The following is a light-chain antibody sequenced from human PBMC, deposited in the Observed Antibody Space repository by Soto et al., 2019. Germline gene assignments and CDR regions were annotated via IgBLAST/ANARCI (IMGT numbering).Light chain of an antibody. CDR3: CSYTSSSVV. V-gene: IGLV2-23*01. CDR1: SSDVGTYNL. Sequence: QSVLTQPASVSGSPGQSITISCTGTSSDVGTYNLLSWYQHHPGKAPKLMIYEASKRPSGVSIRFSGSKSGNTASLTISGLQAEDEADYYCCSYTSSSVVFGVGTKLTVL. CDR2: EAS. J-gene: IGLJ2*01.